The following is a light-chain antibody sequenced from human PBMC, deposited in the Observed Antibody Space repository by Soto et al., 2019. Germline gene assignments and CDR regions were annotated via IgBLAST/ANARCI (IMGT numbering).Light chain of an antibody. CDR2: GAS. Sequence: EIVLTQSPGTLSLSPGERATLSCRASRSISISYLAWYQQKPGQAPRLLIYGASSRATGIPDRFSGSGSGTDFTLTISTLEPEDFAVYYCRQYGSSPVTFGQGTKLEIK. CDR1: RSISISY. J-gene: IGKJ2*01. CDR3: RQYGSSPVT. V-gene: IGKV3-20*01.